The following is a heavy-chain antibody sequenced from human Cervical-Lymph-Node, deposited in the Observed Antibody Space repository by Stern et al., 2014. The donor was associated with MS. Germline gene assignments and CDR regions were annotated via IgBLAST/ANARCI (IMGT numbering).Heavy chain of an antibody. CDR2: ISGSGGST. CDR1: GFTFSSYA. D-gene: IGHD2-2*01. V-gene: IGHV3-23*04. CDR3: AKGGIVVVPAAINYYYGMDV. J-gene: IGHJ6*02. Sequence: EDQLVESGGGLVQLGGSLRLSCAASGFTFSSYAMSWVRQAPGKGLEWVSGISGSGGSTYYADSVKGRFTISRDNSKNTLYLQMNSLRAEDTAVYYCAKGGIVVVPAAINYYYGMDVWGQGTTVTVSS.